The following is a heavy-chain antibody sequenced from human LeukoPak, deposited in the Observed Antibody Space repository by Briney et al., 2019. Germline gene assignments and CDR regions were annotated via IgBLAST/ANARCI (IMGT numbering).Heavy chain of an antibody. Sequence: SETLSLTCTVSGGSISSHYWSWIRQPPGKGLEWIGYIYYSGSTNYNPSLKSRVTISVDTSKNQFSLKLSSVTAADTAVYYCARRHTGTPTYRDIRYYFDYWGQGTLVTVSS. CDR2: IYYSGST. D-gene: IGHD2-15*01. J-gene: IGHJ4*02. V-gene: IGHV4-59*11. CDR1: GGSISSHY. CDR3: ARRHTGTPTYRDIRYYFDY.